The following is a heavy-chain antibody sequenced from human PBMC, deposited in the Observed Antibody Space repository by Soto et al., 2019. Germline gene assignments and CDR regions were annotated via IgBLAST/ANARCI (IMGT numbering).Heavy chain of an antibody. D-gene: IGHD4-4*01. J-gene: IGHJ6*02. CDR1: EFTFSSYA. V-gene: IGHV3-30-3*01. CDR3: ARVKTGYSNPNRPFFFDGMAV. CDR2: ISYDGGHK. Sequence: QVQLVESGGGVVHPERTLRLSCSASEFTFSSYALHWVRQAPGKGLEWVAGISYDGGHKFYGDSVRGRFTISRDSSKTTVFLQMNSLRPEDTAAYYCARVKTGYSNPNRPFFFDGMAVWSQGTTVTVSS.